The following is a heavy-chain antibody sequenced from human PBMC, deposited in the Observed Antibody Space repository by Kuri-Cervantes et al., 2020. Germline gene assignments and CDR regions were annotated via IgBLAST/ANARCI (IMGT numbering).Heavy chain of an antibody. Sequence: ASVKVSCKASGYTFTNHYIHWVRQAPGQGLEWMGIINPSGDSTSKAQKCQGRVTMTRDTSISTAYMELSRLRSDDTAVYYCARGPIWFGEDGMDVWGQGTTVTVSS. V-gene: IGHV1-46*01. D-gene: IGHD3-10*01. CDR2: INPSGDST. CDR3: ARGPIWFGEDGMDV. CDR1: GYTFTNHY. J-gene: IGHJ6*02.